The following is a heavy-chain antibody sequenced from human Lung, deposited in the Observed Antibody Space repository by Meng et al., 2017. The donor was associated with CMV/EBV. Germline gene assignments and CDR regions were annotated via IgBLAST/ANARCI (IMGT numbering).Heavy chain of an antibody. CDR3: AREAGRDGYATPKFDY. D-gene: IGHD5-24*01. Sequence: VPPEETGPGLVEPSQTLSLTCTVSGGSIGSVGYYWSWIRQHPGKGLEWIGYIYYTGSTFYNPSLKSRVTISVDTSKNQFSLKLIPATAADTAVYYCAREAGRDGYATPKFDYWGQGTLVTVSS. CDR2: IYYTGST. CDR1: GGSIGSVGYY. J-gene: IGHJ4*02. V-gene: IGHV4-31*03.